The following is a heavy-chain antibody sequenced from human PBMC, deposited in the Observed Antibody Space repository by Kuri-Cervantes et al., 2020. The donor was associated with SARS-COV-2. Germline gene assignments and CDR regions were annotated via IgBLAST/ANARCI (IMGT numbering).Heavy chain of an antibody. CDR1: GGSISSSSYY. J-gene: IGHJ6*03. CDR2: IYHSGST. V-gene: IGHV4-39*07. CDR3: ARITMVRGVIYMDV. Sequence: SETLSLTCTVSGGSISSSSYYWGWIRQLPGKGLEWIGSIYHSGSTYYNPSLKSRVTISVDTSKNQFSLKLSSVTAADTAVYYCARITMVRGVIYMDVWGKGTTVTVSS. D-gene: IGHD3-10*01.